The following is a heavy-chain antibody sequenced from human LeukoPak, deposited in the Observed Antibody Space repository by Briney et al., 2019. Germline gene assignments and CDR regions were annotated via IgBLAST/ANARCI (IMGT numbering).Heavy chain of an antibody. D-gene: IGHD6-6*01. CDR2: IWYDGSKK. Sequence: PGGSLRLSCAASGYTFRRNGMHWVRQAPGKGLEWVAVIWYDGSKKYYGDSVKGRFTISRDNSKNTLYLQMNSLRAEDTAVYYCAKDATPGSSSSVFDYWGQGTLVTVSS. CDR3: AKDATPGSSSSVFDY. CDR1: GYTFRRNG. V-gene: IGHV3-33*03. J-gene: IGHJ4*02.